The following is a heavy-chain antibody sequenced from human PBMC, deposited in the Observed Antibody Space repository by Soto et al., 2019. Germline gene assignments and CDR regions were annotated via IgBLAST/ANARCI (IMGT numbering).Heavy chain of an antibody. V-gene: IGHV4-34*01. CDR1: GGSFSGYY. CDR3: ARGRLGAYYYYYYMDV. D-gene: IGHD2-21*01. CDR2: INHSGST. Sequence: QVQLQQWGAGLLKPSETLSLTCAVYGGSFSGYYWSWIRQPPGKGLEWIGEINHSGSTNYNPSLKSRVTISVDTSKNQFSLKLSSVTAADTAVYYCARGRLGAYYYYYYMDVWGKGTTVTVSS. J-gene: IGHJ6*03.